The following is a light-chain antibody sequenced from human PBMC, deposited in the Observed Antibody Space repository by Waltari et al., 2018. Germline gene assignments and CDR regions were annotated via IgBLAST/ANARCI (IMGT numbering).Light chain of an antibody. CDR3: QQYSSFST. CDR1: QSVGTW. J-gene: IGKJ2*01. CDR2: MAS. V-gene: IGKV1-5*03. Sequence: DIQMTQSPSTLSASVGDRVTISCRASQSVGTWLAWYQKKPGKAPKLLIYMASSLDSGVPSRFSGSGSGTDFTLTISSLQPDDFATYSCQQYSSFSTFGQGTKV.